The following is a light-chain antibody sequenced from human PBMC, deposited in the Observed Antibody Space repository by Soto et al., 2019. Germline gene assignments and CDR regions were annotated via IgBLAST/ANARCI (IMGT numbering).Light chain of an antibody. J-gene: IGKJ1*01. CDR1: QSVSSSY. CDR3: QQYNSWLWT. CDR2: GAS. V-gene: IGKV3-15*01. Sequence: EIVLTQSPGTLSLSPGERATHSCRASQSVSSSYLAWYQQKPGQAPRLLIYGASTRATGIPARFSGSGSGTEFTLIIRSLQSEDSAVYYCQQYNSWLWTFGQGTKVDIK.